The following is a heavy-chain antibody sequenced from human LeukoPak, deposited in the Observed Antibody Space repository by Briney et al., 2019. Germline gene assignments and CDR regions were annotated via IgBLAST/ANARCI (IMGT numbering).Heavy chain of an antibody. CDR2: ISSSGSTI. CDR3: ARDSPIGSGCEGWVYYFDY. D-gene: IGHD5-12*01. J-gene: IGHJ4*02. V-gene: IGHV3-48*04. CDR1: GFTFSSYS. Sequence: GGSLRLSCAASGFTFSSYSMNWVRQAPGKGLEWVSYISSSGSTIYYADSVKGRFTISRDNAKNSLYLQMNSLRAEDTAVYYCARDSPIGSGCEGWVYYFDYWGQGTLVTVSS.